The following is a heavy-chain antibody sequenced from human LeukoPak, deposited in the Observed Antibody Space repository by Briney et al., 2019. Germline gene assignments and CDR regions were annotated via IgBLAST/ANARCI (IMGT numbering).Heavy chain of an antibody. CDR2: ISWNSGSI. CDR3: ATFLGSRPRANYMDV. V-gene: IGHV3-9*01. CDR1: GFTFDDYA. J-gene: IGHJ6*03. D-gene: IGHD1-26*01. Sequence: PGRSLRLSCAASGFTFDDYAMHWVRQAPGKGLEWVSGISWNSGSIGYADSVKGRFTISRDNAKNSLYLQMNSLRAEDTALYYCATFLGSRPRANYMDVWGKGTTVTISS.